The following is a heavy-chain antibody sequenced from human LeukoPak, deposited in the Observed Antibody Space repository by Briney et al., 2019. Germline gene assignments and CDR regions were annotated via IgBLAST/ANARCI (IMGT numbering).Heavy chain of an antibody. V-gene: IGHV3-30*03. CDR2: ISYDGSNK. J-gene: IGHJ4*02. CDR1: GFTFSSYS. CDR3: ARNNVEMATIGDY. D-gene: IGHD5-24*01. Sequence: RVLRLSCAASGFTFSSYSMNWVRQAPGKGMEWVAVISYDGSNKYYADSVKGRFTISRDNSKNTLYLQMNSLRAEDTAVYYCARNNVEMATIGDYWGQGTLVTVSS.